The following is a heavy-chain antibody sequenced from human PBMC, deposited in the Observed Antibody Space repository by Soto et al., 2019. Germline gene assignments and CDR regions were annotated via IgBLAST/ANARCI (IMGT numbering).Heavy chain of an antibody. J-gene: IGHJ2*01. D-gene: IGHD2-2*01. V-gene: IGHV3-53*01. CDR1: GFTVSSDY. CDR2: IYSGGST. CDR3: ARVSVAGCSNTTCLNCYFDL. Sequence: SGGSLRLSCAASGFTVSSDYVSWVRQTPGKGLEWVSLIYSGGSTYYAETVKGRFIISRDESKNTVFLEMNSLRAEDTAVYYCARVSVAGCSNTTCLNCYFDLWGRGTLVTVSS.